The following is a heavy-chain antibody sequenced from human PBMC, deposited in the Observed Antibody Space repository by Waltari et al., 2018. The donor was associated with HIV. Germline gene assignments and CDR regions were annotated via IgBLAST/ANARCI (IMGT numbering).Heavy chain of an antibody. CDR2: IYPHNEVV. D-gene: IGHD2-21*02. CDR1: GYTFTNFW. CDR3: VLGMVVTATHEYSQH. J-gene: IGHJ1*01. Sequence: EVRLVQSGPVMRRPGDSLKISCRTSGYTFTNFWVGWVGQTAHKGLQWIGIIYPHNEVVKYNPSFQGQVTISADKPISTAYLQWSSLKASDTAMYYCVLGMVVTATHEYSQHWGQGTLVTVSS. V-gene: IGHV5-51*04.